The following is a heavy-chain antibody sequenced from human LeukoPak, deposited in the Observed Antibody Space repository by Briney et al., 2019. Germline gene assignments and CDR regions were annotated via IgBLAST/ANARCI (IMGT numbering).Heavy chain of an antibody. V-gene: IGHV3-30*18. CDR1: GFTLSSYD. CDR2: ISYDGSNK. D-gene: IGHD3-10*01. CDR3: AKDLFTMVRGVKRNAFDI. Sequence: PGGSLRLSCAASGFTLSSYDMHWVRQAPGKGLEWVAVISYDGSNKYYADSVKGRFTISRDNSKNTLYLQMNSLRAEDTAVYYCAKDLFTMVRGVKRNAFDIWGQGTMVTVSS. J-gene: IGHJ3*02.